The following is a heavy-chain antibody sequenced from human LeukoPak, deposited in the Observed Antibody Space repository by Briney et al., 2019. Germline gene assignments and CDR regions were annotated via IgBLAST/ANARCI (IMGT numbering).Heavy chain of an antibody. CDR2: IYYSGST. CDR1: GGSISSGDYY. J-gene: IGHJ4*02. Sequence: PSETLSLTCTVSGGSISSGDYYWSWIRQPPGKGLKWIGYIYYSGSTYYNPSLKSRVTISVDTSKNQFSLKLSSVTAADTAVYYCARNSGSYPYYFDYWGQGTLVTVSS. D-gene: IGHD1-26*01. CDR3: ARNSGSYPYYFDY. V-gene: IGHV4-30-4*08.